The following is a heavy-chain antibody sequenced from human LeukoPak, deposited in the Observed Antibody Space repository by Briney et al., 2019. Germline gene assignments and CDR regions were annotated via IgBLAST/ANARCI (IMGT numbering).Heavy chain of an antibody. Sequence: ASVKVSCKASGYIFSTHYIHWVRQAPGQGLEWMGVINPSGITTSYAQKFQGRVTMTRDTSIGSGYMELTGLESDDTAVYYCARGRRILGGPENAGDFFDFWGQGSLVTVSS. CDR1: GYIFSTHY. V-gene: IGHV1-46*01. CDR2: INPSGITT. D-gene: IGHD3-16*01. CDR3: ARGRRILGGPENAGDFFDF. J-gene: IGHJ4*01.